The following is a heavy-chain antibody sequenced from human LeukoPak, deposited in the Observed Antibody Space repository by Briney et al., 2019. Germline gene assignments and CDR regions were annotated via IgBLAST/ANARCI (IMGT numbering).Heavy chain of an antibody. Sequence: GASVKISCKASGYTFTKYYIHWVRQAPGQGLEWLGLITPSGGSTWYAQKFQGRVTMTRDMSTSTDYMELSSLRSEDTAVYYCARDNSVGDYAWWFDPWGQGTLVTVSS. CDR1: GYTFTKYY. D-gene: IGHD1-26*01. V-gene: IGHV1-46*01. CDR3: ARDNSVGDYAWWFDP. J-gene: IGHJ5*02. CDR2: ITPSGGST.